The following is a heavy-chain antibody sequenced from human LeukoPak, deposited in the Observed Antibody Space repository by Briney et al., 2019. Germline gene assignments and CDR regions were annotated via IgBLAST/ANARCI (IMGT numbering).Heavy chain of an antibody. CDR3: AKDPSGWSHFDY. D-gene: IGHD6-19*01. Sequence: GGSLRLSCAASGFTFSTYAMHWVRQAPGKGLEWVAVIWYDGSKKYYADSVKGRFTISRDNSKNTLYLQMNSLRDEDTAVYYCAKDPSGWSHFDYWGQGTLVTVSS. CDR1: GFTFSTYA. V-gene: IGHV3-33*03. CDR2: IWYDGSKK. J-gene: IGHJ4*02.